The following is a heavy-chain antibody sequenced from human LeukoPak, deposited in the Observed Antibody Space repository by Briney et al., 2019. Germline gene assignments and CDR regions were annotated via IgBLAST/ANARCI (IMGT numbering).Heavy chain of an antibody. CDR2: ISSSSSYI. D-gene: IGHD4-17*01. Sequence: PGGSLRLSSAASGFTFSSYSMNWVRQAPGKGLEWGSSISSSSSYIYYADSVKGRFTISRDHAKNSLYLQMNSLRAEDTAVYDCARDYGDYGGLGYWGQGTLVTVSS. J-gene: IGHJ4*02. CDR3: ARDYGDYGGLGY. CDR1: GFTFSSYS. V-gene: IGHV3-21*01.